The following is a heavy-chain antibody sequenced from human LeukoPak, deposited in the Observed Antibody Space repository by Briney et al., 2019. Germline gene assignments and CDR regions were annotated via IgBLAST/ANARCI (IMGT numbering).Heavy chain of an antibody. CDR1: GYTFTGYY. Sequence: GASVKVSCKASGYTFTGYYMHWVRQAPGQGLEWMGWINPNSGGTNYAQKFQGRVTMTRDTSISTAYMELSRLRSDDTAVYYCARGGYYYDFWSGYPYYFDYWGQGTLVTVSS. CDR2: INPNSGGT. J-gene: IGHJ4*02. D-gene: IGHD3-3*01. CDR3: ARGGYYYDFWSGYPYYFDY. V-gene: IGHV1-2*02.